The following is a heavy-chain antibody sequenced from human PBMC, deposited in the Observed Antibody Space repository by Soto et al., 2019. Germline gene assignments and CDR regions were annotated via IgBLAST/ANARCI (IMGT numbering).Heavy chain of an antibody. D-gene: IGHD2-2*01. CDR1: GFSLSTSGVG. CDR2: IYWDDDK. Sequence: SGPTLVNPTQTLTLTCTFSGFSLSTSGVGVGWIRQPPGKALEWLALIYWDDDKRYSPSLKSRLTITKDTSKNQVVLTMTNMDPVDTATYYCAHKHTTGYLGTNYYYYYMDVWGKGTTVTVSS. CDR3: AHKHTTGYLGTNYYYYYMDV. J-gene: IGHJ6*03. V-gene: IGHV2-5*02.